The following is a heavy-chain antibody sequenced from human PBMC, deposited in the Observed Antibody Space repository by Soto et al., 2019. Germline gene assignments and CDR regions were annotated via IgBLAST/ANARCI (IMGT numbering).Heavy chain of an antibody. CDR3: ARGVRYNDFAGVVY. CDR2: MNPNSGNT. D-gene: IGHD3-9*01. V-gene: IGHV1-8*01. Sequence: QVQLVQSGAEVKQPGASVRVPCKTSGYTFINYDINWVRQATGQGLEWMGWMNPNSGNTGYAQNFQGRITMTRHTSIPTAYMESSSLTSEDTAMYYCARGVRYNDFAGVVYWGQGALVTVSS. CDR1: GYTFINYD. J-gene: IGHJ4*02.